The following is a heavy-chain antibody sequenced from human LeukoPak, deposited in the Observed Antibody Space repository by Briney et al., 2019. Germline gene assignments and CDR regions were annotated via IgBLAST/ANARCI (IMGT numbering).Heavy chain of an antibody. CDR2: IKSKTDGGTT. CDR3: TTGGHGSGGTYSFDY. CDR1: GFTFSNAW. Sequence: PGGSLRLSCAASGFTFSNAWMSWVRQAPGKGLEWVGRIKSKTDGGTTDYAAPVKGRFTISRDDSKNTLYLQMNSLKTEDTAVYYCTTGGHGSGGTYSFDYWGQGTLVTVSS. D-gene: IGHD3-10*01. V-gene: IGHV3-15*01. J-gene: IGHJ4*02.